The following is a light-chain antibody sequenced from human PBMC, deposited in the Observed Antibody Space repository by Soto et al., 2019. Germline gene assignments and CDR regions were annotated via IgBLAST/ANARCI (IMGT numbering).Light chain of an antibody. V-gene: IGKV2-30*02. CDR3: MQGTHWPIT. Sequence: VVMTQSPLSLPVTLGQPASISCRSHQSLVHSDGIAYFSWFQQRPGRSPRRLIYKVSNRDSGVPARFSGSGSGTDFALKISRVEAEDVGVYYCMQGTHWPITFGQGTRLEIK. J-gene: IGKJ5*01. CDR1: QSLVHSDGIAY. CDR2: KVS.